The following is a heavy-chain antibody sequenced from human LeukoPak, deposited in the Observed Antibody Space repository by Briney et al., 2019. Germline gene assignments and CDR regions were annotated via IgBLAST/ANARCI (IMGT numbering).Heavy chain of an antibody. CDR2: TSYDGTKK. Sequence: GRSLRLSCAASGFTFSGYGMHWVRQAPGKGLEWVAVTSYDGTKKDYADHVKGRFTISRDNSQNTLYLQMNSLRAEDTAVYYCARVGYYASGPFSYFDYWGQGTLVTVSS. D-gene: IGHD3-10*01. J-gene: IGHJ4*02. CDR1: GFTFSGYG. V-gene: IGHV3-30*03. CDR3: ARVGYYASGPFSYFDY.